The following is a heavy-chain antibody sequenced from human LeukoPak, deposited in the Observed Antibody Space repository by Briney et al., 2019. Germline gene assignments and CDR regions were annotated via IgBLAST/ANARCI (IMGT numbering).Heavy chain of an antibody. D-gene: IGHD2-2*02. CDR3: ATRYCSSTSCYTRWFDP. V-gene: IGHV1-69*04. CDR1: GGTFSSYA. J-gene: IGHJ5*02. CDR2: IIPILGIA. Sequence: ASVKVSCKASGGTFSSYAISWVRQAPGQGLEWMGRIIPILGIANYAQKFQGRVTITADKSTSTAYMELSSLRSEDTAVYYCATRYCSSTSCYTRWFDPWGQGTLVTVSS.